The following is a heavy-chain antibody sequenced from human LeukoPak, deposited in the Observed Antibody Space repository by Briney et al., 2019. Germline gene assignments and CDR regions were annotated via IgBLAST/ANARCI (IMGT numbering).Heavy chain of an antibody. CDR1: GFTFSNYG. D-gene: IGHD6-13*01. CDR3: ATVRGYSGSWYADY. Sequence: GGSLRLSCVASGFTFSNYGMHWVRQAPGKGLEWVAIIWYDGSNKYYTDSVKGRFTISRDNSKNTLYLQMNSLRAEDTAVYYCATVRGYSGSWYADYWGQGTLVTVSS. CDR2: IWYDGSNK. V-gene: IGHV3-33*01. J-gene: IGHJ4*02.